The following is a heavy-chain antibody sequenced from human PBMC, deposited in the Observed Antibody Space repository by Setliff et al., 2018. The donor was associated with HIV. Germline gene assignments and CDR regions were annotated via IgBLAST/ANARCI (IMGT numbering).Heavy chain of an antibody. CDR1: GFTFSPYA. J-gene: IGHJ4*02. Sequence: PGGSLRLSCATSGFTFSPYAIHWVRQAPGMGLEWVAMIWADEITKFYADSVKGRFTISRDNSKNTMYLQMISLRADDTAVYYCAKSLLVAGNDYWGQGTLVTVSS. V-gene: IGHV3-33*06. CDR2: IWADEITK. CDR3: AKSLLVAGNDY. D-gene: IGHD2-8*02.